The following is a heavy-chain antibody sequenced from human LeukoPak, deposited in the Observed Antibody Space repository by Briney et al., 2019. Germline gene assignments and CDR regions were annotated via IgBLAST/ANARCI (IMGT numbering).Heavy chain of an antibody. Sequence: GRTLRLSCAVSGFTFSTKSMNWVRQAPGKGLEWVSYITADSGTTYYADSVKGRFNISRDNAKNSLYLQMNSLRDEDTAVYYCASRDYFDYWGQGTLVTVSS. V-gene: IGHV3-48*02. CDR2: ITADSGTT. CDR1: GFTFSTKS. CDR3: ASRDYFDY. J-gene: IGHJ4*02.